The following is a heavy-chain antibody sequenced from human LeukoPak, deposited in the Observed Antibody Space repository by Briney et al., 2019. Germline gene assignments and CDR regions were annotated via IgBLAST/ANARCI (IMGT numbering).Heavy chain of an antibody. CDR1: GYTFTGYY. Sequence: ASVKVSCKASGYTFTGYYMHWGRQAPGQGLEWMGWINPNSGGTNYAQKFQGRVTMTRDTSISTAYMELSRLRSDDTAVYYCARDRYYYDSSGYPGYWGQGTLVTVSS. V-gene: IGHV1-2*02. D-gene: IGHD3-22*01. CDR2: INPNSGGT. CDR3: ARDRYYYDSSGYPGY. J-gene: IGHJ4*02.